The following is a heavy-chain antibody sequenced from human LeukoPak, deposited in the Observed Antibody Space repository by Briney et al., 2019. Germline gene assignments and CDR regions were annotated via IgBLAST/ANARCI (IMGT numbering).Heavy chain of an antibody. CDR2: IIPIFGTA. J-gene: IGHJ1*01. CDR3: ARDMDSSSWYGFYFQH. V-gene: IGHV1-69*05. Sequence: SVKVSCKASGGTFSSYAISWVRQAPGQGLEWMGRIIPIFGTANYAQKFQGRVTIATDESTSTAYMELSSLRSEDTAVYYCARDMDSSSWYGFYFQHWGQGTLVTVSS. CDR1: GGTFSSYA. D-gene: IGHD6-13*01.